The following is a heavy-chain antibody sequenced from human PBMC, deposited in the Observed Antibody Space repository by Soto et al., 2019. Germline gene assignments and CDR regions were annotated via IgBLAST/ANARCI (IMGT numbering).Heavy chain of an antibody. J-gene: IGHJ1*01. CDR1: GGSINSFY. D-gene: IGHD2-15*01. Sequence: SETLSLTCIVSGGSINSFYWSWIRQPPGKGLEWIGHIYHIGSTQYNPSLKSRVTISVDTSKNQFSLKLSSATAADTAVYYCARDSGYCSGGSCIQYWGQGTLVTVSS. CDR3: ARDSGYCSGGSCIQY. CDR2: IYHIGST. V-gene: IGHV4-59*01.